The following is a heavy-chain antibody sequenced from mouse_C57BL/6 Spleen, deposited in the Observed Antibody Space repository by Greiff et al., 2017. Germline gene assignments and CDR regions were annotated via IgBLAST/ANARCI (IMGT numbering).Heavy chain of an antibody. CDR2: INYSGST. V-gene: IGHV3-8*01. Sequence: VQLQQSGPGLAKPSQTLSLTCSVTGYPITSDYWNWIRKFPGNKLEYMGYINYSGSTYYNPSLKSRISITRDTSKNQLYLQLNSVTTEDTATYYCARQGDTTGAHWYFAVWGTGTMVTVSS. CDR1: GYPITSDY. J-gene: IGHJ1*03. CDR3: ARQGDTTGAHWYFAV. D-gene: IGHD2-12*01.